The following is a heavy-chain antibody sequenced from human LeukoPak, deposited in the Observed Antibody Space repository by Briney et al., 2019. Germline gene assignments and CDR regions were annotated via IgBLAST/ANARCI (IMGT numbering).Heavy chain of an antibody. V-gene: IGHV4-34*01. Sequence: PSETLSLTCAVYGGSFSGYYWSWIRQPPGKGLEWIGEINHSGSANYNPSLKSRVTISVDTSKNQFSLKLSSVTAADTAVYYCARVRRLDDFWSGYYTFNRYFDYWGQGTLVTVSS. CDR2: INHSGSA. J-gene: IGHJ4*02. D-gene: IGHD3-3*01. CDR3: ARVRRLDDFWSGYYTFNRYFDY. CDR1: GGSFSGYY.